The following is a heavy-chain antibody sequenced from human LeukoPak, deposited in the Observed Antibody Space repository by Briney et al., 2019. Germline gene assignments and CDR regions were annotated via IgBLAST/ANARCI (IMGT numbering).Heavy chain of an antibody. J-gene: IGHJ5*02. CDR3: ARATGGAAAADFDP. D-gene: IGHD6-13*01. V-gene: IGHV4-31*03. CDR1: GGSISSVGYY. CDR2: IYYSGTT. Sequence: TLSLTCTVSGGSISSVGYYWSWIRQHPGKALEWIGFIYYSGTTYYNPSLKSRASISTDTSNNQFYLKLSSVTAADTAIYYCARATGGAAAADFDPWGQGILVTVSS.